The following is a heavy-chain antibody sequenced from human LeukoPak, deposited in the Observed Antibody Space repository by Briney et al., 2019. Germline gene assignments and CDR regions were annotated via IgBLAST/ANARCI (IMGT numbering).Heavy chain of an antibody. CDR1: GFTFSSYY. J-gene: IGHJ3*02. CDR2: ISWNSGSI. V-gene: IGHV3-9*01. Sequence: PGGSLRLSCAASGFTFSSYYWMHWVRQAPGKGLEWVSGISWNSGSIGYADSVKGRFTISRDNAKNSLYLQMNSLRAEDTALYYCAKDMWENNLVGALAFDIWGQGTMVTVSS. CDR3: AKDMWENNLVGALAFDI. D-gene: IGHD1-26*01.